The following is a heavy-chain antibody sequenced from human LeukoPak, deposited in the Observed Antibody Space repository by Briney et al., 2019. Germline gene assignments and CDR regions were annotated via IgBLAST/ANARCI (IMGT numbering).Heavy chain of an antibody. D-gene: IGHD3-10*01. CDR2: IYHSGST. V-gene: IGHV4-4*02. CDR1: GGSISSTNW. J-gene: IGHJ4*02. CDR3: ARDRVGVRAFDY. Sequence: SGTLSHTCAVSGGSISSTNWWSWVRQPPGKGLEWIGEIYHSGSTNYNPSLKSRVTISADKSKNQFSLKLTYVTAADTAVYYCARDRVGVRAFDYWGQGTLVTVSS.